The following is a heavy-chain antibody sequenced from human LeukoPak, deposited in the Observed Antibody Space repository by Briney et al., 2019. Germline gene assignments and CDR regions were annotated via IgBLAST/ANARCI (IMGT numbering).Heavy chain of an antibody. CDR2: IYYSGST. CDR3: ARHSSSWCYFDY. D-gene: IGHD6-13*01. CDR1: GGSISSGDYY. Sequence: SQTLSLTCTVSGGSISSGDYYWSWIRQPPGKGLEWIGYIYYSGSTNYNPSLKSRLTMSADTSKNQFSLNLTSMTAADTAVYYCARHSSSWCYFDYWGQGTLVTVSS. J-gene: IGHJ4*02. V-gene: IGHV4-61*08.